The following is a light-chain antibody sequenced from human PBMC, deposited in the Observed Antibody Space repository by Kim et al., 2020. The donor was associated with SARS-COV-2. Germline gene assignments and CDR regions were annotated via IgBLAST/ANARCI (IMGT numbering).Light chain of an antibody. J-gene: IGKJ4*01. V-gene: IGKV3-15*01. CDR1: QSVHRN. CDR2: DAS. CDR3: QQYDQWPFT. Sequence: EVVLTQSPATLSVSPGESVTLSCRASQSVHRNLAWYQQKPGQAPSLLIDDASTRATGIPARFSGSGSGTEFTPTISSLQPDDSAVYYCQQYDQWPFTFGGGTKVDIK.